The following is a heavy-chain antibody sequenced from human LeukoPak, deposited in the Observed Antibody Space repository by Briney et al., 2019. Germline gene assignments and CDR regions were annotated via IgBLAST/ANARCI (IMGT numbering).Heavy chain of an antibody. CDR2: ISGSGGST. CDR3: AKSPDVAGTGRFDY. Sequence: SLRVSCAVSGFTFSSYAMNCVRQAQGNGLEWVSGISGSGGSTYYADSVKGRFSISRDDSKNTMYLQMSSLRAEDTAVYYCAKSPDVAGTGRFDYWGQGTLVTVSS. V-gene: IGHV3-23*01. CDR1: GFTFSSYA. D-gene: IGHD6-19*01. J-gene: IGHJ4*02.